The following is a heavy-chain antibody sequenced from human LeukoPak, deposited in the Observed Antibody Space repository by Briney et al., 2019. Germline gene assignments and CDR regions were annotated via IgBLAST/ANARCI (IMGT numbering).Heavy chain of an antibody. D-gene: IGHD3-22*01. CDR1: GFTFSSYA. CDR2: ISYDGSNK. CDR3: ARVASSGYNEPWFGP. J-gene: IGHJ5*02. Sequence: GGSLRLSCAASGFTFSSYAMHWVRQAPGKGLEWVAVISYDGSNKYYADSAKGRFTISRDNSKNTLYLQMNSLRAEDTAVYYCARVASSGYNEPWFGPWGQGTLVTVSS. V-gene: IGHV3-30*04.